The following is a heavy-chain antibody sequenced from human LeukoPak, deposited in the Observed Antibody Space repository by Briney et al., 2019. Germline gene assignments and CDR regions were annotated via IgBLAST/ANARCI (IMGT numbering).Heavy chain of an antibody. CDR1: GYTFTGYY. D-gene: IGHD3-3*01. CDR3: ARGLFWSGYLYYYYMDV. V-gene: IGHV1-2*02. J-gene: IGHJ6*03. CDR2: INPNSGGT. Sequence: GASVKVSCKASGYTFTGYYMHWVRQAPGQGLEWMGWINPNSGGTNYAQKFQGRVTMTRDTSISTAYMELSRLRSDDTAVYYCARGLFWSGYLYYYYMDVWGKGTTVTVSS.